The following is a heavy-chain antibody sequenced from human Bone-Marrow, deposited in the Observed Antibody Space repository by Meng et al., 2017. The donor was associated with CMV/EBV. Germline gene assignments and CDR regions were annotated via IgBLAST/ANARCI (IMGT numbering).Heavy chain of an antibody. CDR2: IRQDGSEK. CDR1: GFTFSSYW. CDR3: ARICVTGRACYHFDS. D-gene: IGHD2-2*01. Sequence: GASLKISCTGAGFTFSSYWMSWVRQAPGKGLEWVANIRQDGSEKHYVDSVKGRFTISRDNTKNSLYLEMNTLRAEDTAVYHCARICVTGRACYHFDSWGQGALVTVYS. V-gene: IGHV3-7*01. J-gene: IGHJ4*02.